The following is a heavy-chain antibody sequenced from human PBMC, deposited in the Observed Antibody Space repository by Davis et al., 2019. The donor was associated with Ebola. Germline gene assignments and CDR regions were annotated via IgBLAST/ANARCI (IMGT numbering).Heavy chain of an antibody. Sequence: SETLSLTCTVSGGSISSYYWSWIRQPPGKGLEWIGEINHSGSTNYNPSLKSRVTISVDTSKNQFSLKLSSVTAADTAVYFCARGGAQTYHYGSGSYSFVYYFDYWGQGTLVTVSS. J-gene: IGHJ4*02. CDR3: ARGGAQTYHYGSGSYSFVYYFDY. V-gene: IGHV4-34*01. CDR1: GGSISSYY. D-gene: IGHD3-10*01. CDR2: INHSGST.